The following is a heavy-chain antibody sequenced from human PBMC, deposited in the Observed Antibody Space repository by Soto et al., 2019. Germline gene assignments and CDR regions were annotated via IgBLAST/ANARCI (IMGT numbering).Heavy chain of an antibody. Sequence: QVQLVQSGAEVKKPGSSVKVSCKASGGTFSSYAISWVRQAPGQGLEWMGGIIPIFGTANYAQKFQGRVTITADESTHTAYMELSRLRYEHTAVYYCASMSGSTYYYYYHGMDVWGQGTTVTVPS. D-gene: IGHD5-12*01. CDR2: IIPIFGTA. J-gene: IGHJ6*02. V-gene: IGHV1-69*01. CDR3: ASMSGSTYYYYYHGMDV. CDR1: GGTFSSYA.